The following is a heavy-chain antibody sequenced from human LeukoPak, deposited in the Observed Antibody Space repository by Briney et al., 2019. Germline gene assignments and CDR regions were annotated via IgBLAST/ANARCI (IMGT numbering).Heavy chain of an antibody. V-gene: IGHV3-72*01. D-gene: IGHD2-21*02. CDR1: GFTFSDHY. CDR3: ATVAYCGGDCYLSGDYYYGMDV. Sequence: GGSLRLSCAASGFTFSDHYMDWVRQAPGKGLEWVGRTRNKANSYTTEYAASVKGRFTISRDDSKNSLYLQMNSLKTEDTAVYYCATVAYCGGDCYLSGDYYYGMDVWGQGTTVTVSS. J-gene: IGHJ6*02. CDR2: TRNKANSYTT.